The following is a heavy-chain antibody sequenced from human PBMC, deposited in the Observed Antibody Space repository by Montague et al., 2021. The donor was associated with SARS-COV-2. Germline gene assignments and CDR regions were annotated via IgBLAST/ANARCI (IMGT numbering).Heavy chain of an antibody. CDR1: GFTFSSYE. D-gene: IGHD3-10*01. CDR2: IYYSGST. CDR3: ARHTYYYGSGSYWFDP. V-gene: IGHV4-59*05. Sequence: LRLSCAASGFTFSSYEMSWVRQAPGKGLEWIGRIYYSGSTYYNPSLKSGVTISVDTSKNQFSLKLSSVTAADTAVYYCARHTYYYGSGSYWFDPWGQGTLVTVSS. J-gene: IGHJ5*02.